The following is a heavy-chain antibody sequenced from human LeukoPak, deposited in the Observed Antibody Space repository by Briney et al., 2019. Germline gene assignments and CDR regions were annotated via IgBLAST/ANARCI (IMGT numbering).Heavy chain of an antibody. CDR1: GFSFNNYW. Sequence: GGSLRLSCTASGFSFNNYWMHWVRQAPGLGLVWVSRINRDGSSTNYVDSVKGRFTISRDNAKNTLYLQMDSLTAEGTAMYYCARPDSSGHPTNWGQGTLVTVSS. V-gene: IGHV3-74*01. CDR3: ARPDSSGHPTN. J-gene: IGHJ4*02. CDR2: INRDGSST. D-gene: IGHD3-22*01.